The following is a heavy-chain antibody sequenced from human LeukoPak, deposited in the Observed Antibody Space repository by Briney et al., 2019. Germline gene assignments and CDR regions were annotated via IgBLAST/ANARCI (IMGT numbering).Heavy chain of an antibody. V-gene: IGHV3-53*01. J-gene: IGHJ4*02. CDR3: ARDPYGSGDGYFDY. CDR2: IYSGGST. D-gene: IGHD3-10*01. CDR1: GFTVSSTY. Sequence: GGSLRLSCAASGFTVSSTYMNWVRQAPGRGLEWVSIIYSGGSTYYAESVRGRFTISRDNSKNTLYLQMSSLRAEDTAVYYCARDPYGSGDGYFDYWGQGTLVTVSS.